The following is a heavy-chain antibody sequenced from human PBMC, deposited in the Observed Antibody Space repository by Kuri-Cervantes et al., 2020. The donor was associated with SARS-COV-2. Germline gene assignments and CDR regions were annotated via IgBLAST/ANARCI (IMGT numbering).Heavy chain of an antibody. V-gene: IGHV1-18*01. CDR1: GYTFTSYG. D-gene: IGHD6-13*01. Sequence: ASVKVSCKASGYTFTSYGISWVRQAPGQGLEWMGWISAYNGNANYAQKLQGRVTMTTDTSTSTAYMELRSLRSDDTAVYYCARGLLAAAGKVPFDYWGHGTLVTVSS. J-gene: IGHJ4*01. CDR2: ISAYNGNA. CDR3: ARGLLAAAGKVPFDY.